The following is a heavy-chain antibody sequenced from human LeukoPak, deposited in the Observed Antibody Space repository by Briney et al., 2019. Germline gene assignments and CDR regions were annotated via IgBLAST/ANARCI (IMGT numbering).Heavy chain of an antibody. D-gene: IGHD5-24*01. J-gene: IGHJ6*03. Sequence: KSSETLSLTCTVSGNSISSGDNYWSWIRQPAGKGLEWIGRIYTSGSTNYNPSLKSRVTMSVDTSKNQFSLKLSSVTAADTAVYYCAREMATIFPLYYYYYMDVWGKGTTVTISS. CDR1: GNSISSGDNY. CDR3: AREMATIFPLYYYYYMDV. CDR2: IYTSGST. V-gene: IGHV4-61*02.